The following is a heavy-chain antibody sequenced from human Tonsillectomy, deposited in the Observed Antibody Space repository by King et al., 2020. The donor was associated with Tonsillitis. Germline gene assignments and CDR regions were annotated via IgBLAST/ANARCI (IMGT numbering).Heavy chain of an antibody. V-gene: IGHV3-11*05. CDR3: ARVRRLSPGISLIIVVITPPFDY. Sequence: VQLVESWGGLVKPGGSLRLSCAASGFTFGDYYMNWIRQAPGKGLELVSNISGSCIDTNYVESVKGRFTISRDNAKNSLYLQMNSLRAEETAVYYCARVRRLSPGISLIIVVITPPFDYWGQGTLVTVSS. CDR2: ISGSCIDT. CDR1: GFTFGDYY. J-gene: IGHJ4*02. D-gene: IGHD3-22*01.